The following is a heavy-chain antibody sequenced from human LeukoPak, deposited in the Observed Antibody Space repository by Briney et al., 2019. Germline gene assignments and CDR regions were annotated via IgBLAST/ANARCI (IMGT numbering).Heavy chain of an antibody. CDR2: IYYSGST. Sequence: SETLSLTCTVSGGSISSSSYYWSWIRQPPGKGLEWIGSIYYSGSTYYNPSLKSRVTISVDTSKNQFSLKLSSVTAADTAVYYCGGLNDSSGSSAYWGQGTLVTVSS. CDR1: GGSISSSSYY. J-gene: IGHJ4*02. V-gene: IGHV4-39*01. D-gene: IGHD6-19*01. CDR3: GGLNDSSGSSAY.